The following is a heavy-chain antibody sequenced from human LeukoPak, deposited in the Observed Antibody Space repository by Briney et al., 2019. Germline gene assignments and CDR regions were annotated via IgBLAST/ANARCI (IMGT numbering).Heavy chain of an antibody. Sequence: XXKNYAMSXVRQAXGXXXEXXXXFNGNGCATYYASSLSGRFTVSRGNSKNTLYLQMNSLRAEDTALYYCAKGGAYYDFSFDPWGQGTLVTVSS. CDR3: AKGGAYYDFSFDP. J-gene: IGHJ5*02. V-gene: IGHV3-23*01. D-gene: IGHD3-3*01. CDR1: XXKNYA. CDR2: FNGNGCAT.